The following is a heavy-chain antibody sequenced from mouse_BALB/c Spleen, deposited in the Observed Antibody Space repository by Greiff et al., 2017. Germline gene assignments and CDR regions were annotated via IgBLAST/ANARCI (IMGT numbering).Heavy chain of an antibody. J-gene: IGHJ3*01. Sequence: DVKLQESGAELVKPGASVKLSCTASGFNIKDTYMHWVKQRPEQGLEWIGRIDPANGNTKYDPKFQGKATITADTSSNTAYLQLSSLTSEDTAVYYCARGWDWFAYWGQGTLVTVSA. CDR1: GFNIKDTY. CDR3: ARGWDWFAY. D-gene: IGHD4-1*01. V-gene: IGHV14-3*02. CDR2: IDPANGNT.